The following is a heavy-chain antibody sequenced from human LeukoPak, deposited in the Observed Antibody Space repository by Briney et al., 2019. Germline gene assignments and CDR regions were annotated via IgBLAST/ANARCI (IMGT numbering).Heavy chain of an antibody. V-gene: IGHV3-23*01. CDR1: GFAFSSYA. J-gene: IGHJ4*02. CDR2: ISGSGGTT. Sequence: PVGSLRLSCAASGFAFSSYAMTWVRQAPGKGLEWVSAISGSGGTTYSADSVRGRFTISRDNSKDTLYLQMNSLRAEDTAIYYCAKGLVNDWSALEYWGQGTLVTVSS. D-gene: IGHD3-9*01. CDR3: AKGLVNDWSALEY.